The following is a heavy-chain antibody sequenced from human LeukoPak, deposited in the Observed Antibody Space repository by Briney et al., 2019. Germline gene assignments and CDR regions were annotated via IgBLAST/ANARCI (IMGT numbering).Heavy chain of an antibody. CDR2: INHSGST. J-gene: IGHJ4*02. V-gene: IGHV4-34*01. CDR1: GGSFSGYY. Sequence: PSETLSLTCAVYGGSFSGYYWSWIRQPPGKGLEWIGEINHSGSTNYNTSLKSRVTISVDTSKNQFSLKLSSVTAADTAVSYCARGTPGDYWGQGTLVTVSS. D-gene: IGHD1-1*01. CDR3: ARGTPGDY.